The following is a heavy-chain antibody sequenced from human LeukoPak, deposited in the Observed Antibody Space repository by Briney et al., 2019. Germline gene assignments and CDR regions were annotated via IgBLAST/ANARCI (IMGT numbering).Heavy chain of an antibody. CDR2: ISGSGGST. J-gene: IGHJ4*02. V-gene: IGHV3-23*01. CDR3: AKRGTVTDRTTTPDY. Sequence: GGSLRLSCAASGFTFSSYAMRWVRQAPGKGLEWVSAISGSGGSTYYADSVKGRFTITRDNSKNTLYLQMNSLRAEDTAVYYCAKRGTVTDRTTTPDYWGQGTLVTVSS. D-gene: IGHD4-17*01. CDR1: GFTFSSYA.